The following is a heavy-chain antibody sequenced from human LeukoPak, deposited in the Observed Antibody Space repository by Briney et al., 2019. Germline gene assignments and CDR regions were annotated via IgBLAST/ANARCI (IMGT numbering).Heavy chain of an antibody. CDR3: ARRYDILTGYYRTMSYGMDV. V-gene: IGHV4-34*01. CDR2: INHSGST. D-gene: IGHD3-9*01. CDR1: GGSFSGYY. Sequence: SETLSLTCAVYGGSFSGYYWSWLRQPPGKGLEWIGEINHSGSTNYNPSLKSRVTISVDTSKNQFSLKLSSVTAADTAVYYCARRYDILTGYYRTMSYGMDVWGQGTTVTVSS. J-gene: IGHJ6*02.